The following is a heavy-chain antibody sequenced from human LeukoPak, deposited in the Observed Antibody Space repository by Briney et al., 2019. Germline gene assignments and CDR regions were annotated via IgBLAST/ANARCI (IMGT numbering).Heavy chain of an antibody. D-gene: IGHD2-21*01. CDR2: SGSP. CDR3: PTYYVGEGGRGH. CDR1: GYSVSSAGYH. J-gene: IGHJ4*02. V-gene: IGHV4-61*08. Sequence: SETLSLTCSVSGYSVSSAGYHWSWIRQAPGKGLEWIGHSGSPSYNPSLKRRVMISIHTSKNQFSLQVSTVTAADTAVYYCPTYYVGEGGRGHWGPGTLVTVS.